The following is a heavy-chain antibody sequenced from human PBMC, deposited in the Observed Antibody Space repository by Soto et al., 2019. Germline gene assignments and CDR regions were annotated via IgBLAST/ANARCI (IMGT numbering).Heavy chain of an antibody. CDR3: VRDLKYLRVTGNWFDS. CDR2: ISGNTGAT. J-gene: IGHJ5*01. V-gene: IGHV1-18*04. D-gene: IGHD1-1*01. Sequence: EASAHICCKAYGYSFASNGMSWERQANGQGLEWMGWISGNTGATNFAPKVLDRITMTLDTSTGVASLTLRSLRSDDTAIYYCVRDLKYLRVTGNWFDSWGQGTLVTVSS. CDR1: GYSFASNG.